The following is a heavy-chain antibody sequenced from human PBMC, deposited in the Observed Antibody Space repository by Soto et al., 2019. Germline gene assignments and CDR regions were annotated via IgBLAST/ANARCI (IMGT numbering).Heavy chain of an antibody. CDR3: TTSDSSSLLGFGMDV. J-gene: IGHJ6*02. D-gene: IGHD6-13*01. CDR2: IKSKTDGGTT. Sequence: GGSLRLSCAASGFTFSNAWMNWVRQAPGKGLEWVGRIKSKTDGGTTDYAAPVKGRFTISRDDSKNTLYLQMNSLKTEDTAVYYCTTSDSSSLLGFGMDVWGQGTTVTVSS. V-gene: IGHV3-15*07. CDR1: GFTFSNAW.